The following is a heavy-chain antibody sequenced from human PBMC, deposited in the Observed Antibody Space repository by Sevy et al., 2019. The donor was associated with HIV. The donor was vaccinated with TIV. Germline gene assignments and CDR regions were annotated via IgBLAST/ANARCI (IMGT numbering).Heavy chain of an antibody. V-gene: IGHV4-59*01. CDR2: IYSSGST. CDR3: ARESIGSVGDFDY. J-gene: IGHJ4*02. D-gene: IGHD6-6*01. CDR1: GDFINLYF. Sequence: SETLSLTCSVSGDFINLYFWSWIRQPPGKGLEWIGYIYSSGSTNYNPSLKSRVPISLATSKDQFSLKLSSVTAADTAVYYCARESIGSVGDFDYWGQGTLVTVSS.